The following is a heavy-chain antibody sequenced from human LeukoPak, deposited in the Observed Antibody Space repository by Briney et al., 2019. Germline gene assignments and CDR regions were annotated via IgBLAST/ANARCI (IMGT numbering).Heavy chain of an antibody. CDR1: GYSFTSYW. CDR3: ARSYYYGSGQSYYYYMDV. V-gene: IGHV5-51*01. J-gene: IGHJ6*03. Sequence: GGSLKISCKGSGYSFTSYWIGWVRQMPGKGLEWMGIIYPGDSDTRYSPSFQGQVTISADKSISTAYLQWSSLKASDTAMYYCARSYYYGSGQSYYYYMDVWGKGTTVTVSS. D-gene: IGHD3-10*01. CDR2: IYPGDSDT.